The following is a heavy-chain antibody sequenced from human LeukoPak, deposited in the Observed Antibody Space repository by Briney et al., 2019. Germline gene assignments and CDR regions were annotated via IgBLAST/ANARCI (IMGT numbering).Heavy chain of an antibody. D-gene: IGHD5-18*01. V-gene: IGHV1-2*02. Sequence: GASVKVSCKASGYTFTGYYMHWVRQAPGQGLEWMGWINPNSGGTNYAQKFQGRVTITRDTSISTAYMELSRLRFDDTAVYYCAKGTGEGYTYGRYFFDYWGQGTLVTVSS. CDR2: INPNSGGT. CDR3: AKGTGEGYTYGRYFFDY. J-gene: IGHJ4*02. CDR1: GYTFTGYY.